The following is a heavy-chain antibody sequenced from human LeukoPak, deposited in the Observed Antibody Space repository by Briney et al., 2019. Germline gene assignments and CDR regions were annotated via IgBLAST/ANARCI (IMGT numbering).Heavy chain of an antibody. CDR3: ARVGVMSSSWLVY. J-gene: IGHJ4*02. D-gene: IGHD6-13*01. CDR2: ISSSSTTI. CDR1: GFTFSSYS. Sequence: PGGSLRLSCAASGFTFSSYSMMWVRQAPGKGLEWVSYISSSSTTIHYADSVKGRFTISRDNAKNSLHLQMNSLRAEDTAVYYCARVGVMSSSWLVYWGQGAQVTVSS. V-gene: IGHV3-48*04.